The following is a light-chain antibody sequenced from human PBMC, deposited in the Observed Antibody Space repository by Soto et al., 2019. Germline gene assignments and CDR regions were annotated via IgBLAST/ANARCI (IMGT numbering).Light chain of an antibody. CDR1: NIGTRN. V-gene: IGLV3-9*01. CDR3: HVGDSSTAV. CDR2: RDS. Sequence: SYELTKPLSVSVPLGQTASITCGGNNIGTRNVHWYQQKPGQAPVLVVYRDSNRPSGIPERCSGSNSGNTATLTISRAQAGDEADYYCHVGDSSTAVFGGGTKLTVL. J-gene: IGLJ3*02.